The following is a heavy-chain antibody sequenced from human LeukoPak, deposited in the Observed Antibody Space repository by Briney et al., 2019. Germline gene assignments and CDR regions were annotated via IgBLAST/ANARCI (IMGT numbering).Heavy chain of an antibody. Sequence: PGGALRLSCAASGFTFSSYSMHWVRQAPGKGLERVAFIRYDGSNKYYADSVKGRFTISRDNSKNTLYLQMNSLRAEDTAVYYCAKDYRRAFDIWGQGTMVTVSS. CDR3: AKDYRRAFDI. V-gene: IGHV3-30*02. J-gene: IGHJ3*02. CDR1: GFTFSSYS. CDR2: IRYDGSNK.